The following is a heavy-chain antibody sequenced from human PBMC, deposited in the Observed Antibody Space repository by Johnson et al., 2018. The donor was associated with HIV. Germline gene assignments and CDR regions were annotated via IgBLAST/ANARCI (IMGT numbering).Heavy chain of an antibody. CDR1: GFKYA. CDR2: TPGGDGGT. CDR3: ARSGAASIAARGDAFDI. J-gene: IGHJ3*02. D-gene: IGHD6-6*01. Sequence: VQLVESGGGVVQPGGSLRVSCAASGFKYAASGLAFSNYAVKWVSHTPGGDGGTSFADSVRGRYIISRDNSKNTLSLQMNSLRAEDTAVYYCARSGAASIAARGDAFDIWGQGTMVTVSS. V-gene: IGHV3-NL1*01.